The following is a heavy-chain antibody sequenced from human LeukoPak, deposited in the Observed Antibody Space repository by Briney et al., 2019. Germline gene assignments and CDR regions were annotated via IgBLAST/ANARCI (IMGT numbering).Heavy chain of an antibody. V-gene: IGHV3-23*01. J-gene: IGHJ3*02. CDR2: ISGSGRST. D-gene: IGHD3-22*01. Sequence: GGSLRLSCAASGFTFSTYGMSWVRQAPGKGLEWVSGISGSGRSTYYADSVKGRFTVSRDNSKDTLYLQMNSLRVEDTAVYYCAKSWNYYDSSGDDALDIWGQGTMVTVSS. CDR3: AKSWNYYDSSGDDALDI. CDR1: GFTFSTYG.